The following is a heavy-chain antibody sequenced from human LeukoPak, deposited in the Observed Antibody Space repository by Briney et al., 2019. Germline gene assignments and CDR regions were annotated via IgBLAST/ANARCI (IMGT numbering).Heavy chain of an antibody. J-gene: IGHJ6*02. CDR2: IYNTGST. D-gene: IGHD3-10*01. Sequence: PSETLSLTCAVSGDSISSNIWWGWIRQPPGKGLLWIGYIYNTGSTFYNPSLRSRVTMSVDTANNLFSLKLSSVTAVDTALYYCARTLIRGVWYGMDVWGQGTTVTVSS. V-gene: IGHV4-28*01. CDR3: ARTLIRGVWYGMDV. CDR1: GDSISSNIW.